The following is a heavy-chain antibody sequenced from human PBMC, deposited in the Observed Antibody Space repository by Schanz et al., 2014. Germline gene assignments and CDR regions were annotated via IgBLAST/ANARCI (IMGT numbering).Heavy chain of an antibody. CDR2: ISSGGSDT. D-gene: IGHD2-2*01. Sequence: QVQLVDSGGDLVKPGGSLRLSCAASGFTFSDYYMSWIRQAPGKGPEWVSYISSGGSDTYYADSVQGRFTISRDNARNSLYLQMNSLRDEDTAMYYCAKRCSSTSCSHGAFDIWGQGTMVTVSS. CDR3: AKRCSSTSCSHGAFDI. V-gene: IGHV3-11*01. J-gene: IGHJ3*02. CDR1: GFTFSDYY.